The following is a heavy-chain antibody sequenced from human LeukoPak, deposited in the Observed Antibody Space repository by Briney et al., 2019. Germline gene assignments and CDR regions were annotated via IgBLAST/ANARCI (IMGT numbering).Heavy chain of an antibody. CDR3: ARGGETIFGAPNWFDP. J-gene: IGHJ5*02. CDR2: IIPIFGTA. D-gene: IGHD3-3*01. CDR1: GGTFSSYA. V-gene: IGHV1-69*13. Sequence: SVKVSCKASGGTFSSYAISWVRQAPGQGLEWMGGIIPIFGTANYAQKFQGRVTITADESTSTAYMELSSLRSEDTAVYYCARGGETIFGAPNWFDPWGQGTLVTVSS.